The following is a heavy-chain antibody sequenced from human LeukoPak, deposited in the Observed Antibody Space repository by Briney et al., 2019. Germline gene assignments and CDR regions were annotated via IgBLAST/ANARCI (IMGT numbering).Heavy chain of an antibody. J-gene: IGHJ6*03. CDR1: GASLSSGNYY. CDR2: VYASGTA. CDR3: VRDTRYDMDV. Sequence: SGTLSLTCTVSGASLSSGNYYWGWIRPPAGKGLEWIGRVYASGTATYNPSLKSRVTISVDTSSNQFSLRLNFVTAADTALYYCVRDTRYDMDVWGNGTAVTVS. V-gene: IGHV4-61*02.